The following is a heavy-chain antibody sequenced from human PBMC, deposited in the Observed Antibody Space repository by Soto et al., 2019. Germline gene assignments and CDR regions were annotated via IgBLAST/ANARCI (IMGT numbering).Heavy chain of an antibody. V-gene: IGHV2-5*02. Sequence: QITLKEAGPTLVKPTQTLTLTCTFSGFSLSSNGVAVGWIRQPPGEALEWLALIYWDDVKRYRASLKTRLNITKNTSKNQSVHTLTDMDPVATATYYCAHAFGGTSWPNDAFDVWGQGTVVTVSS. CDR2: IYWDDVK. CDR1: GFSLSSNGVA. J-gene: IGHJ3*01. D-gene: IGHD2-15*01. CDR3: AHAFGGTSWPNDAFDV.